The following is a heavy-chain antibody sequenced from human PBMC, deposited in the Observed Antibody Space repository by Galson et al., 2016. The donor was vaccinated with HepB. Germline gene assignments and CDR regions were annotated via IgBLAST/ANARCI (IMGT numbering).Heavy chain of an antibody. J-gene: IGHJ4*02. Sequence: SLRLSCAASGFTFSIYAMSRVRQAPGKGLEWVSAISGDGTGTYYAGSVQGRFTSSRDRSKNTLYLQMNSLRADDTAVYYCARFTQQWLDRVYYFDYWGQGTLVTVSS. CDR3: ARFTQQWLDRVYYFDY. V-gene: IGHV3-23*01. CDR1: GFTFSIYA. CDR2: ISGDGTGT. D-gene: IGHD6-19*01.